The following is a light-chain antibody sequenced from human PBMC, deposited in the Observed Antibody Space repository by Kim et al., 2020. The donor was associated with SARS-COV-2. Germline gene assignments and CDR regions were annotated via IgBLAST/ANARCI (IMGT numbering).Light chain of an antibody. V-gene: IGLV3-19*01. CDR3: HSRDSSRNQWV. CDR2: GKN. Sequence: SSELTQDPAVSVALGQTVRITCQGDSLRTYYASWYQQKPGQAPGLVIYGKNNRPSGIPDRFSVSRSGDTSYLTITGAQAEDEAAYYCHSRDSSRNQWVFG. CDR1: SLRTYY. J-gene: IGLJ3*02.